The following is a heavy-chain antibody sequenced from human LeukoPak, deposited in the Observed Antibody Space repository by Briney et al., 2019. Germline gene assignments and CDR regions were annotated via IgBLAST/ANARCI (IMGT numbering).Heavy chain of an antibody. Sequence: SVKVSCKASGGTFSSYAISWVRQAPGQGLEWMGGIITIFGTANYAQKFQGRVTITADESTSTAYMELSSLRSEDTAVYYCARAHLGIAARPGAFDIWGQGTMVTVSS. CDR3: ARAHLGIAARPGAFDI. D-gene: IGHD6-6*01. CDR2: IITIFGTA. CDR1: GGTFSSYA. V-gene: IGHV1-69*13. J-gene: IGHJ3*02.